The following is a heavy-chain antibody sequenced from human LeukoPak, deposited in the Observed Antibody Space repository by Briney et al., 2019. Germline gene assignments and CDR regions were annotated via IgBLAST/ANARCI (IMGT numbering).Heavy chain of an antibody. CDR1: GFTFSSYG. Sequence: GGSLRLSCAASGFTFSSYGMHWVRQAPGQGLEWMGIINPSGGSTSYAQKFQGRVTITRDTSASTAYMDLSSLRSEDTAVYYCARGDFGGSYFFDYWGQGTLVTVSS. J-gene: IGHJ4*02. D-gene: IGHD1-26*01. CDR3: ARGDFGGSYFFDY. CDR2: INPSGGST. V-gene: IGHV1-46*01.